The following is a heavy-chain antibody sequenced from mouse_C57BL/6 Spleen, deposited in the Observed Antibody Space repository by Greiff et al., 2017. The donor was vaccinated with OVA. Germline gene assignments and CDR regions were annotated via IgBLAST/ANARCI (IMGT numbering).Heavy chain of an antibody. Sequence: QVQLQQSGAELVRPGSSVKLSCKASGYTFTSYWMHWVKQRPIQGLEWIGNIDPSDSETHYNQKFKDKATLTVDKPSSTAYMQLISLPSEDSAVYYFAGITTVVAGDSYFDVWGTGTTVTVAS. CDR2: IDPSDSET. CDR3: AGITTVVAGDSYFDV. CDR1: GYTFTSYW. J-gene: IGHJ1*03. V-gene: IGHV1-52*01. D-gene: IGHD1-1*01.